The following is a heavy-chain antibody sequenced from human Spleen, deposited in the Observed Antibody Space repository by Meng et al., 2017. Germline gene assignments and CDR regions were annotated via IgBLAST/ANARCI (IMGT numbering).Heavy chain of an antibody. Sequence: QVQLVQTGVWLRKPGASVKVSCKASGYTLTNYAINWLRQAPGQGFEWMGWIDTKTGNPTYAQGFRGRLVFSLDTSVSTTYLEISGLKADDTAVYYCTRDGYLDCSRTNCFDYWGQGTLVTVSS. V-gene: IGHV7-4-1*02. CDR2: IDTKTGNP. D-gene: IGHD2-2*01. CDR1: GYTLTNYA. CDR3: TRDGYLDCSRTNCFDY. J-gene: IGHJ4*02.